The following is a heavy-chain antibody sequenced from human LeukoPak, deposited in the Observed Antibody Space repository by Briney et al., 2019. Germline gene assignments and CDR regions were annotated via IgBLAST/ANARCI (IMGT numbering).Heavy chain of an antibody. V-gene: IGHV4-34*01. Sequence: SETLSLTCDVYGGSFSGYYWSWIRQPPGEGLEWIGEINHSGTTNYNPSLKSRVTISVDTSKNQFSLKLSSVTAADTAVYYCARSNDFWSGYTSGWFDPWGQGTLVTVSS. CDR3: ARSNDFWSGYTSGWFDP. CDR2: INHSGTT. D-gene: IGHD3-3*01. CDR1: GGSFSGYY. J-gene: IGHJ5*02.